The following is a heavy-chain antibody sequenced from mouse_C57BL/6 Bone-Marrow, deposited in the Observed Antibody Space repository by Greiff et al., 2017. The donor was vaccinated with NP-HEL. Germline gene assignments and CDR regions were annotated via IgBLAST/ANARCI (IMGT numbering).Heavy chain of an antibody. V-gene: IGHV1-81*01. Sequence: QVQLQQSGAELARPGASVKLSCKASGYTFTSYGISWVKQRTGQGLEWIGEIYPRSGNTYYNEKFKGKATLTADKSSSTAYMELRSLTYEDSAVYFCAVAYYYGSSWDYWGQGTTLTVSS. D-gene: IGHD1-1*01. CDR3: AVAYYYGSSWDY. J-gene: IGHJ2*01. CDR2: IYPRSGNT. CDR1: GYTFTSYG.